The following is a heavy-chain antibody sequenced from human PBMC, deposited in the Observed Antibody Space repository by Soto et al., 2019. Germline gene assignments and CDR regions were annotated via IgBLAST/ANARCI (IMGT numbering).Heavy chain of an antibody. CDR2: ISGNSLYI. V-gene: IGHV3-11*05. CDR3: AREGSSGLFDF. Sequence: GGSLRLSCSASGFSFGDYYMSWIRQAPGKGLEWLSYISGNSLYITYEDSLKGRFTVSRDNAKNSLYLQLSSLGADDTAVYYCAREGSSGLFDFWGQGALVTVSS. J-gene: IGHJ4*02. CDR1: GFSFGDYY. D-gene: IGHD3-22*01.